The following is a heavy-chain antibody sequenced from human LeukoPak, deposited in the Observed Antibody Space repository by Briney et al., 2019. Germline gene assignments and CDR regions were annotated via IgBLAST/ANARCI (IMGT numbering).Heavy chain of an antibody. CDR2: ISGSGGST. CDR1: GFTFSSYA. CDR3: ANSLKEGLYCSSTSCYTVGY. D-gene: IGHD2-2*02. J-gene: IGHJ4*02. V-gene: IGHV3-23*01. Sequence: GGSLRLSCAASGFTFSSYAMSWVRQAPGKGLEWVSAISGSGGSTYYADSVKGRFTISRDNSKNTLYLQMNSLRAEDTVVYYCANSLKEGLYCSSTSCYTVGYWGQGTLVTVSS.